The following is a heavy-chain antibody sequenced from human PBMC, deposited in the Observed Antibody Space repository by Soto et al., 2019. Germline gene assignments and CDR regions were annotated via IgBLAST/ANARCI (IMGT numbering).Heavy chain of an antibody. D-gene: IGHD3-16*01. CDR3: AREITAFDYYGLGV. V-gene: IGHV1-3*01. CDR1: GYTFTSYA. J-gene: IGHJ6*02. CDR2: INAGNDNT. Sequence: GASVKVSCKASGYTFTSYAMHWVRQAPGQRLEWMGWINAGNDNTKYAQKFQGRVTFTRDTSASTVYMELSSLRSEDTAVYYCAREITAFDYYGLGVWGQGTTVTAP.